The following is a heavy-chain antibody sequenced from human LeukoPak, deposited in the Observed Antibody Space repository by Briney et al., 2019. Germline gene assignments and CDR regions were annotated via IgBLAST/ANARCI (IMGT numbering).Heavy chain of an antibody. D-gene: IGHD6-19*01. Sequence: SETLSLTCAVYGGSFSGYYWSWIRQPPGKGLEWIGEINHSGSTNYNPSLKSRVTISVDTSKNQFSLKLSSVTAADTAVYYCARAISSGWYLVGAFDIWGQGTMVTVSS. J-gene: IGHJ3*02. CDR2: INHSGST. V-gene: IGHV4-34*01. CDR1: GGSFSGYY. CDR3: ARAISSGWYLVGAFDI.